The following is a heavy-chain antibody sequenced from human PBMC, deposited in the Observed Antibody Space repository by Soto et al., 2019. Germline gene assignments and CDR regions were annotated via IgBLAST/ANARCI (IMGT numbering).Heavy chain of an antibody. J-gene: IGHJ5*02. Sequence: QVQLVQSGAEVKKPGASVKVSCKASGYTFTSYGISWVRQAPGQGLEWMGWINAYNGNTNYAQKLQGRVTMTTDTPTRPAYMQLRSLRSGAPAVYYCARVRPPFDPWGQGTLVTVSS. CDR1: GYTFTSYG. CDR3: ARVRPPFDP. V-gene: IGHV1-18*01. CDR2: INAYNGNT.